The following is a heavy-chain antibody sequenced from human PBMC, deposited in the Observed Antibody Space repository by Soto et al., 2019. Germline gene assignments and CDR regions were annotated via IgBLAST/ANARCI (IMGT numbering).Heavy chain of an antibody. CDR1: GASLTSGTFY. CDR2: VYHTGDT. J-gene: IGHJ1*01. V-gene: IGHV4-61*01. Sequence: PSETLSLTCTVSGASLTSGTFYWSWVRQPPGKGLELIGYVYHTGDTKYNPSLQSRVTISLDTSKNQFSLKLKSVTAADTAIYHWAREIPFRAQGARVPVSP. CDR3: AREIPF.